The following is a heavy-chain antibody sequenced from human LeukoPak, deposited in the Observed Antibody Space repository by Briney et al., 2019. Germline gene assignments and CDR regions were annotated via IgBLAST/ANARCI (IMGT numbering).Heavy chain of an antibody. CDR2: IYYSGST. CDR1: GVSISSGGYY. D-gene: IGHD2-2*02. CDR3: ARGGCSSTSCYKPNWFDP. J-gene: IGHJ5*02. V-gene: IGHV4-31*03. Sequence: SQTLSLTCTVSGVSISSGGYYWSWIRQHPGKGLEWIGYIYYSGSTYYNPSLKSRVTISVDTSKNQFSLKLSSVTAADTAVYYCARGGCSSTSCYKPNWFDPWGQGTLVTVSS.